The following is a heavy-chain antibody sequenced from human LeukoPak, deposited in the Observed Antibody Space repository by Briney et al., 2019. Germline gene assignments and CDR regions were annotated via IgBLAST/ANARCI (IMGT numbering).Heavy chain of an antibody. D-gene: IGHD3-22*01. CDR2: ISGSGGST. J-gene: IGHJ4*02. V-gene: IGHV3-23*01. Sequence: GGSLRLSCAASGFTVSSNYMSWVRQAPGKGLEWVSAISGSGGSTYYADSVKGRFTISRDNSKNTLYLQMNSLRAEDTAVYYCAKEPNYYDSSGYYPYWGQGTLVTVSS. CDR3: AKEPNYYDSSGYYPY. CDR1: GFTVSSNY.